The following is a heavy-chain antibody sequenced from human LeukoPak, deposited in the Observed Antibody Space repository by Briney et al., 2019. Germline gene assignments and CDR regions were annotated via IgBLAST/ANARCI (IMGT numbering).Heavy chain of an antibody. D-gene: IGHD2-2*01. V-gene: IGHV4-59*01. CDR1: GGSLRSYY. CDR2: IYYSGST. CDR3: AGVGEVPAATGLWFDP. Sequence: SETLSLTCTVSGGSLRSYYWSWIRQPPGKGLEWIGYIYYSGSTNYNPSLKSRVTISEDTSKNQFSLKLSSVTAADTAVYYCAGVGEVPAATGLWFDPWGQGTLVTVSS. J-gene: IGHJ5*02.